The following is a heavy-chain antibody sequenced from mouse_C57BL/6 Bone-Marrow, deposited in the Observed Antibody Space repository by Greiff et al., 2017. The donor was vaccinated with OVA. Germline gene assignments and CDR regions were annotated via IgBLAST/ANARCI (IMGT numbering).Heavy chain of an antibody. D-gene: IGHD1-1*01. CDR3: ARPDYYGSSYWYFDV. Sequence: QVQLQQSGPELVKPGASVKLSCKASGYTFTSYDINWVKQRPGQGLEWIGWIYPRDGSTKYNEKFKGKATLTVDTSSSTAYMELHSLTSEDSAVYFCARPDYYGSSYWYFDVWGTGATVTVSS. J-gene: IGHJ1*03. V-gene: IGHV1-85*01. CDR1: GYTFTSYD. CDR2: IYPRDGST.